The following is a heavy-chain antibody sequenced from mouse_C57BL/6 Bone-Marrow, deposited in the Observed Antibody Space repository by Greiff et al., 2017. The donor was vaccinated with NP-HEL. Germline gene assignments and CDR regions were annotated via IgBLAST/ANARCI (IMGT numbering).Heavy chain of an antibody. J-gene: IGHJ2*01. D-gene: IGHD4-1*01. V-gene: IGHV1-74*01. CDR1: GYTFTSYW. CDR3: AIGANWDYYFDY. Sequence: QVQLKQPGAELVKPGASVKVSCKASGYTFTSYWMHWVKQRPGQGLEWIGRIHPSDSDTNYNQKFKGKATLTVDKSSSTAYMQLSSLTSEDSAVYYCAIGANWDYYFDYWGQGTTLTGSS. CDR2: IHPSDSDT.